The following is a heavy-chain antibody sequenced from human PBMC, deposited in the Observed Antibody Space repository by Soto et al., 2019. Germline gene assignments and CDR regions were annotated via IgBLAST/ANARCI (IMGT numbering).Heavy chain of an antibody. CDR3: ARESVVRDDAFDI. CDR1: GYTFTSYG. J-gene: IGHJ3*02. D-gene: IGHD2-2*01. V-gene: IGHV1-18*04. Sequence: ASLEASCKASGYTFTSYGIGWVRQAPGQGLEWMGWISAYNGNTNYAQKLQGRVTMTTDTSTSTAYMELRSLRSDDTAVYYCARESVVRDDAFDIWGQGTMVTVSS. CDR2: ISAYNGNT.